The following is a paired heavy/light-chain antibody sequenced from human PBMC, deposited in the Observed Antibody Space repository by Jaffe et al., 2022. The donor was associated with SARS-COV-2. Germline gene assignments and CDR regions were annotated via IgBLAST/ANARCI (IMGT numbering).Heavy chain of an antibody. CDR2: IIPIFGTA. CDR3: ARHDGGGSGWYASSRAHGMDV. Sequence: QVQLVQSGAEVKKPGSSVKVSCKASGGTFSSYAISWVRQAPGQGLEWMGGIIPIFGTANYAQKFQGRVTITADESTSTAYMELSSLRSEDTAVYYCARHDGGGSGWYASSRAHGMDVWGQGTTVTVSS. D-gene: IGHD6-19*01. J-gene: IGHJ6*02. V-gene: IGHV1-69*01. CDR1: GGTFSSYA.
Light chain of an antibody. J-gene: IGLJ3*02. CDR3: AAWDDSLNGQWV. V-gene: IGLV1-44*01. CDR2: SNN. Sequence: QSVLTQPPSASGTPGQRVTISCSGSSSNIGSNTVNWYQQLPGTAPKLLIYSNNQRPSGVPDRFSGSKSGTSASLAISGLQSEDEADYYCAAWDDSLNGQWVFGGGTKLTVL. CDR1: SSNIGSNT.